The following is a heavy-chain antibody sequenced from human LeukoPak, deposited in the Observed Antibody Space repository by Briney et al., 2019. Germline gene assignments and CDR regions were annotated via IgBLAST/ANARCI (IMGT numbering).Heavy chain of an antibody. D-gene: IGHD2-15*01. Sequence: PGGSLRLSCAASGFTFSGYSMNWVRQAPGKGLEWISYISSNSSTIYYEDSVKGRFTISRDNAKNSLYLQMNSLRAEDTAVYYCARGVSRGRTACDYWGQGTLVTVSS. CDR3: ARGVSRGRTACDY. V-gene: IGHV3-48*04. J-gene: IGHJ4*02. CDR1: GFTFSGYS. CDR2: ISSNSSTI.